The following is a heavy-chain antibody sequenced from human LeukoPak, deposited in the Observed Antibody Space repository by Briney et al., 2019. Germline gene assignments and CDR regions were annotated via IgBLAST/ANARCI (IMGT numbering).Heavy chain of an antibody. CDR2: IIPILGIA. CDR3: ASSVGGATYYFDY. V-gene: IGHV1-69*04. CDR1: GGTFSSYA. D-gene: IGHD1-26*01. Sequence: SVKVSCKASGGTFSSYAISWVRQAPGQGLEWMGRIIPILGIANYAQKFQGRVTITADKSTSTAYMELSSLRSEETAVYYCASSVGGATYYFDYWGQGTLVTVSS. J-gene: IGHJ4*02.